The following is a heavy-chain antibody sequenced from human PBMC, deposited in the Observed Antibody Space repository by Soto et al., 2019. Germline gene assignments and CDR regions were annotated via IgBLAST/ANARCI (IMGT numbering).Heavy chain of an antibody. V-gene: IGHV3-21*01. CDR3: ARAMVRVPLYTNAGFDP. CDR1: GFTFGSYS. CDR2: ISSSSSYI. D-gene: IGHD3-10*01. J-gene: IGHJ5*02. Sequence: GGSLRLSCAASGFTFGSYSMNWVRQAPGKGLEWVSSISSSSSYIYYADSVKGRFTISRDNAKNSLYLQMNSLRAEDTAVYYCARAMVRVPLYTNAGFDPWGQGPLLTVSS.